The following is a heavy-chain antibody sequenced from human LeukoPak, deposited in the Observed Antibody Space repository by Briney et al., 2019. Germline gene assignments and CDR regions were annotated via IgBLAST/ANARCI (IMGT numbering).Heavy chain of an antibody. CDR1: GYTFTGYD. CDR3: ARGNPRGYSYGYAGEDHYYYYMDV. CDR2: MNPNSGNT. V-gene: IGHV1-8*01. Sequence: ASVKVSCKASGYTFTGYDINWVRQATGQGLEWMGWMNPNSGNTGYAQKFQGRVTMTRNTSISTAYMELSSLRSEDTAVYYCARGNPRGYSYGYAGEDHYYYYMDVWGKGTTVTISS. D-gene: IGHD5-18*01. J-gene: IGHJ6*03.